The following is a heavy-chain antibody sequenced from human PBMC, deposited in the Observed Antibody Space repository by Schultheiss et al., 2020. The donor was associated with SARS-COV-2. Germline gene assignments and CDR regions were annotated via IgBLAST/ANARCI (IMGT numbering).Heavy chain of an antibody. CDR3: ARDIAAAGTGWFDP. Sequence: GGSLRLSCAASGFTFSSYAMHWVRQAPGKGLEWVAIISYDGSNKYYADSVKGRFTISRDNSKNTLYLQMNSLRAEDTAVYYCARDIAAAGTGWFDPWGQGTLVTVSS. J-gene: IGHJ5*02. V-gene: IGHV3-30-3*01. D-gene: IGHD6-13*01. CDR2: ISYDGSNK. CDR1: GFTFSSYA.